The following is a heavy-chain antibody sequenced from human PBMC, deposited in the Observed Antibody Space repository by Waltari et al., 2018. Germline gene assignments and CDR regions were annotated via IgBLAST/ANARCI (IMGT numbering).Heavy chain of an antibody. Sequence: QVQLVQSGAEVKKPGASVKVSCKASGYTFTGYYMHWVRQAPGQGLEWMGRINPNSGGTNYAQKFQGRVTITTDESTSTAYMELSSLRSEDTAVYYCARPIHFFGRGMDVWGQGTTVTVSS. CDR1: GYTFTGYY. D-gene: IGHD3-3*01. CDR3: ARPIHFFGRGMDV. V-gene: IGHV1-2*06. J-gene: IGHJ6*02. CDR2: INPNSGGT.